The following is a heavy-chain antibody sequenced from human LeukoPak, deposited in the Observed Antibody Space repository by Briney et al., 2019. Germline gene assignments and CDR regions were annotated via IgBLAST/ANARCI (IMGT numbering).Heavy chain of an antibody. CDR1: GYSISSGYY. CDR3: ARVRIQLWLSRGVGFDY. CDR2: IYHSGST. Sequence: PSETLSLTCTVSGYSISSGYYWGWIRQPPGKGLEWIGSIYHSGSTYYNPSLKSRVTISVDTSKNQFSLKLSSVTAADTAVYYCARVRIQLWLSRGVGFDYWGQGTLVTVSS. J-gene: IGHJ4*02. D-gene: IGHD5-18*01. V-gene: IGHV4-38-2*02.